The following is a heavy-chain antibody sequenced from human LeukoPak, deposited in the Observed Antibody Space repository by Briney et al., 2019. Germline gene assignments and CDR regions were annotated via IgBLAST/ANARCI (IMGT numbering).Heavy chain of an antibody. Sequence: TSETLSLTCTVSGGSISSYYWSWIRQPPGKGLEWIGYIYYSGSTYYNPSLKSRVTISEDTSKNQFSLKLSSVTAADTAVYYCAREADGYNSRGWFDPWGQGTLVTVSS. CDR1: GGSISSYY. V-gene: IGHV4-59*12. CDR2: IYYSGST. D-gene: IGHD5-24*01. J-gene: IGHJ5*02. CDR3: AREADGYNSRGWFDP.